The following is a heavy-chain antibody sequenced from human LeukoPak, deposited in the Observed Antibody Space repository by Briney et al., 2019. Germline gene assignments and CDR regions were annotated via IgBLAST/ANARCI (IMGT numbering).Heavy chain of an antibody. V-gene: IGHV3-33*06. D-gene: IGHD3-3*01. CDR1: GFTFSSYG. CDR3: AKDQRVVQPYYFDY. J-gene: IGHJ4*02. Sequence: GRSLTLSCAASGFTFSSYGMHWVRQAPGKGLEWVAVIWYDGGRKYYAESVKGRFTISRDSPKNTLYLQMNSLRAEDTAVCYCAKDQRVVQPYYFDYWGQGTLVTVSS. CDR2: IWYDGGRK.